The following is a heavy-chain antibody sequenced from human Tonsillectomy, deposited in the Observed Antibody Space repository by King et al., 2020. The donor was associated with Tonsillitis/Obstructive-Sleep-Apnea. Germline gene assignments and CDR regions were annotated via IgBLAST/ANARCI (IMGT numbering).Heavy chain of an antibody. CDR3: ARDNLDDYSNPRGSYYYYMDV. D-gene: IGHD4-11*01. CDR1: GFTFSSYS. V-gene: IGHV3-21*01. J-gene: IGHJ6*03. CDR2: ISNSGSYI. Sequence: VQLVESGGGLVKPGGSLRLSCAASGFTFSSYSMIWVRQAPGKGLEWVSSISNSGSYIYYADSVQGRFTISRDNAKNSLYLEMNSLRAEDTAVYYCARDNLDDYSNPRGSYYYYMDVWGKGTTVTVSS.